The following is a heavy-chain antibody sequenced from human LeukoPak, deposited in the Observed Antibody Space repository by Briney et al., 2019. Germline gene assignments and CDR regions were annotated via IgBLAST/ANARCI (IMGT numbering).Heavy chain of an antibody. CDR1: GFTFSHYA. CDR3: ATADYDFWSGYGMDV. CDR2: LTDSGDAT. V-gene: IGHV3-23*01. Sequence: GGSLRLSCAVSGFTFSHYAMSWVRQAPGTGLEWVGSLTDSGDATCYADSVKGRFTISRDNSKNTLYLQMNSLRAEDTAVYYCATADYDFWSGYGMDVWGQGTTVTVSS. J-gene: IGHJ6*02. D-gene: IGHD3-3*01.